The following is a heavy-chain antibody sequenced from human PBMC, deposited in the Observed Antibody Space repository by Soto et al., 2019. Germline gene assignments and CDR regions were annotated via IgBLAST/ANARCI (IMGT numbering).Heavy chain of an antibody. CDR3: ASDSSGSPSGNDY. CDR2: IIPILGIA. Sequence: QVQLVQSGAEVKKPGSSVKVSCKASGGTFSSYTISWVRQAPGQGLEWMGRIIPILGIANYAQKCQGRVTITADKSTSTAYMELSSLRSEDTAVYYCASDSSGSPSGNDYWGQGTLVTVSS. CDR1: GGTFSSYT. D-gene: IGHD6-19*01. V-gene: IGHV1-69*02. J-gene: IGHJ4*02.